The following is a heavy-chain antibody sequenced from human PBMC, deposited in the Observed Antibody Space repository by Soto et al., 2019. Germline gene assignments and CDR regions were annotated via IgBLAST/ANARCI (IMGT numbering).Heavy chain of an antibody. V-gene: IGHV5-51*01. CDR2: IYPGDSDT. Sequence: GEPLKISCKGSGYSFTSYWIGWGRQMPGKGLEWMGIIYPGDSDTRYSPSFQGQVTISADKSISTAYLQWSSLKASDTAMYYCARRQPYYYYGMDVWGQGXTVTVYS. CDR3: ARRQPYYYYGMDV. J-gene: IGHJ6*02. CDR1: GYSFTSYW.